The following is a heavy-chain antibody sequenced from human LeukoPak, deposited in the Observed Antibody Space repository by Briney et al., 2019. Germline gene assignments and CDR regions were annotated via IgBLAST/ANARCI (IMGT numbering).Heavy chain of an antibody. Sequence: GGSLRLSCAASGFTFSSYSMNWVRQAPGKRLEWVSSISSSSSYIYYADSVKGRFTISRDNAKNSLYLQMNSLRAEDTAVYYCASEPGRGDGYKHWGQGTLVTVSS. V-gene: IGHV3-21*01. J-gene: IGHJ4*02. CDR2: ISSSSSYI. CDR3: ASEPGRGDGYKH. CDR1: GFTFSSYS. D-gene: IGHD5-24*01.